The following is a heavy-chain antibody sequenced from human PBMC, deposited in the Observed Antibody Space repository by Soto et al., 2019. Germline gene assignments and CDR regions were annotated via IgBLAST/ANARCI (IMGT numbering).Heavy chain of an antibody. D-gene: IGHD2-2*01. CDR3: ATTRVGPCSSSICFSGIFDGMDV. V-gene: IGHV3-30-3*01. CDR1: GFTISNYG. CDR2: ISYDGTIT. J-gene: IGHJ6*02. Sequence: GGSLRLSCAASGFTISNYGMHWVRQAPGKGLEWVAVISYDGTITYYADSVKGPFTISRDNSKNTLYLQMNSLRTEDTAVYYCATTRVGPCSSSICFSGIFDGMDVWGQGTTVTVSS.